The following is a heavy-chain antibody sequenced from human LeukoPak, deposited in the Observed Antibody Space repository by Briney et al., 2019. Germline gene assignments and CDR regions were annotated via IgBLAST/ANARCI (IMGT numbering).Heavy chain of an antibody. D-gene: IGHD4-17*01. Sequence: SETLSLTCAVYGGSFSGYYWSWIRQPPGKGLEWIGEINHSGSTNYNPSLKSRVTISVDTSKNQFSLKLSSVTAADTAMYYCARDRYDYGDLPDAFDIWGQGTMVTVSS. CDR3: ARDRYDYGDLPDAFDI. CDR2: INHSGST. CDR1: GGSFSGYY. V-gene: IGHV4-34*01. J-gene: IGHJ3*02.